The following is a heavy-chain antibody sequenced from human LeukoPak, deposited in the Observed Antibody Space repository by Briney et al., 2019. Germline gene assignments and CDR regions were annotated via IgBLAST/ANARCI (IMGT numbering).Heavy chain of an antibody. J-gene: IGHJ4*02. CDR3: TRNQD. CDR1: GFTFNRGW. Sequence: PGGSLRLSCATSGFTFNRGWMSWVRQAPGKGLEWVANIKEDGSEKYYVDSVKGRFTISRDIAKNSLNLQMNSLRAEDTAVYYCTRNQDWGQGTLVTVSS. CDR2: IKEDGSEK. V-gene: IGHV3-7*01.